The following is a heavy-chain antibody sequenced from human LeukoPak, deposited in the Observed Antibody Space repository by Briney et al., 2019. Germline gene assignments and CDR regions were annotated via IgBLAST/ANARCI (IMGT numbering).Heavy chain of an antibody. CDR2: INPNSGGT. Sequence: KVSCEASGYTFTGYYMHWVRQAPGQGLEWMGWINPNSGGTNYAQKFQGRVTMTRDTSISTAYMELSRLRSDDTAVYYCARDSSSGYYYGMDVWGQGTTVTVSS. CDR1: GYTFTGYY. CDR3: ARDSSSGYYYGMDV. J-gene: IGHJ6*02. V-gene: IGHV1-2*02. D-gene: IGHD6-6*01.